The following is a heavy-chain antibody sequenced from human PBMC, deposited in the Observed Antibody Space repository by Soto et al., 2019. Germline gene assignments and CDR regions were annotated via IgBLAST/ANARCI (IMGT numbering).Heavy chain of an antibody. CDR2: ISGSGGSS. CDR3: ATATKRAEAGRPEYYKYGMDV. Sequence: PGGSLRLSCAASGFAFSTYAMTWVRQAPGKGLEWVSVISGSGGSSYYAASVKGRFTISRDNSKNTLFLQMNGLRAEDTAVYYCATATKRAEAGRPEYYKYGMDVWGPGTTVTVSS. D-gene: IGHD6-13*01. J-gene: IGHJ6*02. V-gene: IGHV3-23*01. CDR1: GFAFSTYA.